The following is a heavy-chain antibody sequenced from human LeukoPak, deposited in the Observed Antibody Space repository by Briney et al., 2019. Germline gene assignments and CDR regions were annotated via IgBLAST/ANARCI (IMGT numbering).Heavy chain of an antibody. CDR1: GFTFSSYA. D-gene: IGHD2-2*02. CDR3: ARDLGYCSSTSCYIERINWFDP. V-gene: IGHV3-30-3*01. CDR2: ISYDGSNK. J-gene: IGHJ5*02. Sequence: PGGSLRLSCAASGFTFSSYAMSWVRQAPGKGLEWVAVISYDGSNKYYADSVKGRFTISRDNSKNTLYLQMNSLRAEDTAVYYCARDLGYCSSTSCYIERINWFDPWGQGTLVTVSS.